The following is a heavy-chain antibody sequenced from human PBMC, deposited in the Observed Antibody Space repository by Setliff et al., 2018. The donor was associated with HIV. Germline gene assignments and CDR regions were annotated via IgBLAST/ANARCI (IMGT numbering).Heavy chain of an antibody. D-gene: IGHD4-17*01. Sequence: PSETLSLTCVMDGGSLRDYYWSWIRQSPGKGLEWIGESNQSGSGNYNPSLKSRVTISLDTSNNQFSLKLTSVTAADTAMYYCASFFVTTVTNQDYWGQGTPVTVSS. V-gene: IGHV4-34*01. CDR3: ASFFVTTVTNQDY. J-gene: IGHJ4*02. CDR2: SNQSGSG. CDR1: GGSLRDYY.